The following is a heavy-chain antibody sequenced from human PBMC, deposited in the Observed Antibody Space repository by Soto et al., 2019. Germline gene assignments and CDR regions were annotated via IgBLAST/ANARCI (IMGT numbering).Heavy chain of an antibody. CDR2: LSAHNGDT. D-gene: IGHD3-22*01. CDR3: AAEPIYYNDGSGYYPLGH. CDR1: GYSFATYG. V-gene: IGHV1-18*04. J-gene: IGHJ4*02. Sequence: GASVKVSCPASGYSFATYGFSWVRPAPGQGLECVGWLSAHNGDTHYSQKFQGRVTLTTDTSTNTGYMELRSLTSDDTALYFCAAEPIYYNDGSGYYPLGHGGQGTLVTVSS.